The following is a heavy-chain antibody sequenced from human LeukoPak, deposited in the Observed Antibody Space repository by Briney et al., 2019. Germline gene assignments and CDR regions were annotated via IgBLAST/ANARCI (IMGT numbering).Heavy chain of an antibody. Sequence: GGSLRLSCAASGFTFSSYAMSWVRQAPGKGLEWVSAISGSGGSTYYADSVKGRFTISRDNSKNTLYLQMNSLRAEDTAVYYCARDWGYCSSTSCHVFDYWGQGTLVTVSS. D-gene: IGHD2-2*01. V-gene: IGHV3-23*01. CDR3: ARDWGYCSSTSCHVFDY. J-gene: IGHJ4*02. CDR2: ISGSGGST. CDR1: GFTFSSYA.